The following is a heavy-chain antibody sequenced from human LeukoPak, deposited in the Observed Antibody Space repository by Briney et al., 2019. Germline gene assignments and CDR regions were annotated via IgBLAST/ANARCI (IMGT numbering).Heavy chain of an antibody. V-gene: IGHV1-2*02. D-gene: IGHD3-22*01. CDR2: INPNSGGT. Sequence: GASLKVSCKASGYTFTGYYMHWVRQAPGQGLEWMGWINPNSGGTNYAQKFQGRVTMTRDTSISTAYMELSRLRSDDTAVYYCARDYYDSSGYPVYWGQGTLVTVSS. CDR1: GYTFTGYY. CDR3: ARDYYDSSGYPVY. J-gene: IGHJ4*02.